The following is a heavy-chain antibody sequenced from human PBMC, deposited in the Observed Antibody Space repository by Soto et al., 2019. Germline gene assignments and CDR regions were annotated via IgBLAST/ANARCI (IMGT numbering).Heavy chain of an antibody. J-gene: IGHJ6*02. Sequence: LSLTCTVSGGSISSYYWSWIRQPPGKGLEWIGYIYYSGITNYNPSLKSRVTISVDTSKNQFSLKLSSVTAADTAVYYCARYKSNYYYGMAVWAQGTTVTVSS. V-gene: IGHV4-59*01. D-gene: IGHD1-20*01. CDR2: IYYSGIT. CDR1: GGSISSYY. CDR3: ARYKSNYYYGMAV.